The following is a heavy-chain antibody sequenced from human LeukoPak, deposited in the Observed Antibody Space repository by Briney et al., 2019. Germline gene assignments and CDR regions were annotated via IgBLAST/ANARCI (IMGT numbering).Heavy chain of an antibody. V-gene: IGHV1-2*02. D-gene: IGHD1-1*01. CDR2: INPNSGGT. CDR3: AREPGTTYYFDY. Sequence: ASVKVSCKASGYTFTGYYMHWVRQAPGQGLEWMGWINPNSGGTNYAQKFQGRVTMTRDTSISTAYMELSKLRSDDTAVYYCAREPGTTYYFDYWGQGTLVTVSS. CDR1: GYTFTGYY. J-gene: IGHJ4*02.